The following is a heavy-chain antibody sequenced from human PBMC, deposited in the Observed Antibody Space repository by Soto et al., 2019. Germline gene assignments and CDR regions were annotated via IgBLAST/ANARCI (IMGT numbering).Heavy chain of an antibody. D-gene: IGHD6-6*01. J-gene: IGHJ4*02. CDR2: ISWNSGSI. Sequence: EVQLVESGGGLVQPGRSLRLSCAASGFTFDDYAMHWVRQAPGKGLEWVSGISWNSGSIGYADSVKGRFTISRDNAKNSLYLQMNSLRAEDTALYYCAKAGPRPSSLYGSCDYWGQGTLVTVSS. CDR3: AKAGPRPSSLYGSCDY. V-gene: IGHV3-9*01. CDR1: GFTFDDYA.